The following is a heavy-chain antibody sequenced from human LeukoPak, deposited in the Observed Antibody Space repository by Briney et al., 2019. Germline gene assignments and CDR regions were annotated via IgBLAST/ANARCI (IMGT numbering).Heavy chain of an antibody. CDR1: GXSVSSYY. CDR2: IYYIGKI. D-gene: IGHD6-13*01. J-gene: IGHJ4*02. Sequence: PSETLSLICTVSGXSVSSYYWSWIRQPPGKGLEWIGYIYYIGKINYNPSLKSRATISVDTSKNQVSLNLSSVTAADTAVYYCARAGSSWSFDYWGQGALVTVSS. CDR3: ARAGSSWSFDY. V-gene: IGHV4-59*02.